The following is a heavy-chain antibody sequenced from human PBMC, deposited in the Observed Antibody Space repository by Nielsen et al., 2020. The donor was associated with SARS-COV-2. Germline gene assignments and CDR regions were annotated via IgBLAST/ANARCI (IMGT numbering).Heavy chain of an antibody. CDR2: INPSGGST. Sequence: ASVKVSCKASGYTFTSYYMHWVRQAPGQGLEWMGIINPSGGSTSYAQKFQGRVTMTRDTSTSTVYMELSSLRSEDTAVYYCASSSMVRGVIGWRAAFDIWGQGTMVTVSS. CDR3: ASSSMVRGVIGWRAAFDI. V-gene: IGHV1-46*01. D-gene: IGHD3-10*01. CDR1: GYTFTSYY. J-gene: IGHJ3*02.